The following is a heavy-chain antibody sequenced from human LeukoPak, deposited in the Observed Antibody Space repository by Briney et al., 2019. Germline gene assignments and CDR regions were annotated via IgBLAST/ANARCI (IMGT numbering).Heavy chain of an antibody. J-gene: IGHJ5*02. V-gene: IGHV4-59*08. D-gene: IGHD3-10*01. CDR1: GGSISSYY. CDR2: IYYSGST. Sequence: PSETLSLTCTVSGGSISSYYWSWIRQPPGKGLEWIGYIYYSGSTNYNPSLKSRVTISVDTSKNQFSLKLSSVTAADTAVYYCARQGKGVIITAWGQGTLVTVSS. CDR3: ARQGKGVIITA.